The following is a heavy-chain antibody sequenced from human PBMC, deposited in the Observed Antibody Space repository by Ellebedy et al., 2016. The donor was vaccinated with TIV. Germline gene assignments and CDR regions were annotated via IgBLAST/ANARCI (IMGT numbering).Heavy chain of an antibody. J-gene: IGHJ4*02. CDR2: INSGSSTI. D-gene: IGHD6-13*01. V-gene: IGHV3-48*04. CDR1: GFTFSSSN. CDR3: AKDSSAWYPRFDY. Sequence: PGGSLRLSCAASGFTFSSSNMNWVLQAPGKGLEWASYINSGSSTIFYADSVKGRFTISRDNAKNSLYLQMNSLRAEDTAVYYCAKDSSAWYPRFDYWGQGALVTVSS.